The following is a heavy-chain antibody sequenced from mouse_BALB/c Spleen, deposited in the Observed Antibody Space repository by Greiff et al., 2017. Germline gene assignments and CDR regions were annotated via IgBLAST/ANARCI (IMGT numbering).Heavy chain of an antibody. CDR2: ISYSGST. CDR1: GDSITSGY. V-gene: IGHV3-8*02. D-gene: IGHD1-1*01. CDR3: ARFQYYGSSYGWYFDV. Sequence: VQLKESGPSLVKPSQTLSLTCSVTGDSITSGYWNWIRKFPGNKLEYMGYISYSGSTYYNPSLKSRISITRDTSKNQYYLQLNSVTTEDTATYYCARFQYYGSSYGWYFDVWGAGTTVTVSS. J-gene: IGHJ1*01.